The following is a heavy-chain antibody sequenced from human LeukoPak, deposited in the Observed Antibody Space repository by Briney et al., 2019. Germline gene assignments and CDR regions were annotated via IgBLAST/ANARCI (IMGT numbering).Heavy chain of an antibody. CDR1: GFTFSDYY. J-gene: IGHJ4*02. CDR2: ISSSGTTI. CDR3: TSDVVPAAIDPDY. D-gene: IGHD2-2*01. Sequence: PGGSLRLSCAASGFTFSDYYMSWIRQAPGKGLEWLSYISSSGTTIYYADSVKGRFTISRDNAKNSLYLQMNSLRAEDTAVYYCTSDVVPAAIDPDYWGQGTLVTVSS. V-gene: IGHV3-11*01.